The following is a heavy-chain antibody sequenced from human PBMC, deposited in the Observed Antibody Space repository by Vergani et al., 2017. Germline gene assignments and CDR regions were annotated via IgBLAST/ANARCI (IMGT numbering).Heavy chain of an antibody. V-gene: IGHV4-34*01. D-gene: IGHD2-2*01. CDR1: GGSFSGYY. CDR3: ARGIVVVPAAIRWAYHYYMDV. J-gene: IGHJ6*03. Sequence: QVQLQQWGAGLLKPSETLSLTCAVYGGSFSGYYWSWIRQPPGKGLEWIGEINHSGSTNYNPSLKSRVTISVDTSKNQFSLKLSSVTAADTAVYYCARGIVVVPAAIRWAYHYYMDVWGKGTTVTVSS. CDR2: INHSGST.